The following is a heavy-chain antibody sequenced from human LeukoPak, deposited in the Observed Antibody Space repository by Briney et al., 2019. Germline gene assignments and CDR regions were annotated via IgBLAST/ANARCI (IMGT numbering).Heavy chain of an antibody. CDR3: AKDRDYDILTGYYRSGAFDI. D-gene: IGHD3-9*01. CDR1: GFTFSSYA. J-gene: IGHJ3*02. Sequence: QSGGSLRLSCAASGFTFSSYAMSWVRQAPGKGLEWVSAISGSGGSTYYADSVKGRFTISRDNSKNTLYLQMNSLRAEDTAVYYRAKDRDYDILTGYYRSGAFDIWGQGTMVTVSS. V-gene: IGHV3-23*01. CDR2: ISGSGGST.